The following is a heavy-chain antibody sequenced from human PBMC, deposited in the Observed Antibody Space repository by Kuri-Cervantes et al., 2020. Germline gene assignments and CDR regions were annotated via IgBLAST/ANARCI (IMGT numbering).Heavy chain of an antibody. Sequence: GGSLRLSCAASGFTFSSYSMNWVRQAPGKGLEWVSSISSSSYIYYADSVKGRFTISRDNAKNSLYLQMNSLRAEDTALYYCAKGDYGDLRDAFDIWGQGTMVTVSS. CDR1: GFTFSSYS. J-gene: IGHJ3*02. CDR3: AKGDYGDLRDAFDI. CDR2: ISSSSYI. V-gene: IGHV3-21*04. D-gene: IGHD4-17*01.